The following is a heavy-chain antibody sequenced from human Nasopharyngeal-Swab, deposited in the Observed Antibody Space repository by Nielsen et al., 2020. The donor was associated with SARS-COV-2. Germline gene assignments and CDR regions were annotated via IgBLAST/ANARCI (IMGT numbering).Heavy chain of an antibody. CDR2: ISGTSNYI. Sequence: GESLKISCAASGFTFSSYTMNWVRQTPGKGLEWVSSISGTSNYINFAGSVKGRFTISRDNAKNSLYLQMNSLRTEDTALYYCTKGRADYSNPSFDYWGQGTLVTVPS. J-gene: IGHJ4*02. CDR3: TKGRADYSNPSFDY. V-gene: IGHV3-21*04. CDR1: GFTFSSYT. D-gene: IGHD4-11*01.